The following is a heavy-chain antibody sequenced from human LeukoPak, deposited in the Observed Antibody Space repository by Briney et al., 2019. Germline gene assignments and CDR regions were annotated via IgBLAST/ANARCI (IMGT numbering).Heavy chain of an antibody. J-gene: IGHJ6*03. CDR1: GGSFSGYY. V-gene: IGHV4-34*01. CDR3: ARAAPRRGQQPDYSYYYYMDV. CDR2: INHSGST. Sequence: SETLSLTCAVYGGSFSGYYWSWIRQPPGKGLEWIGEINHSGSTNYNPSLKSRVTISVDTSKNQFSLKLSSVTAVDTAVYYCARAAPRRGQQPDYSYYYYMDVWGKGTTVTVSS. D-gene: IGHD6-13*01.